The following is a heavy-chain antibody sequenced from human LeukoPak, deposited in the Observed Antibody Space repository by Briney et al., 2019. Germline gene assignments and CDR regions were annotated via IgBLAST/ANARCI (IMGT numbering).Heavy chain of an antibody. J-gene: IGHJ6*03. D-gene: IGHD3-3*01. Sequence: SVKVSCKASGGTFSSFAINWVRQAPGQGLEWMGGIIPIFGTANYAQKFQGRVTITTDESTSTAYMELSSLRSEDTAVYYCARGVGLRFLEWLSHMDVWGKGTTVTVSS. CDR3: ARGVGLRFLEWLSHMDV. CDR1: GGTFSSFA. CDR2: IIPIFGTA. V-gene: IGHV1-69*05.